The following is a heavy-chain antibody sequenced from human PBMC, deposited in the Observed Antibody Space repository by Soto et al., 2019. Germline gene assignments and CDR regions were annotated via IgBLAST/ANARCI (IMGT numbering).Heavy chain of an antibody. CDR1: GYTFTSYA. Sequence: GASVKVSCKASGYTFTSYAMHWVRQAPGQRLEWMGWINAGNGNTKYSQKFQGRVTITRDTSASTAYMELSSLRSEDTAVYYCARDLVAFTTDYYDSSGYSYWGQGTLVTVSS. D-gene: IGHD3-22*01. CDR2: INAGNGNT. CDR3: ARDLVAFTTDYYDSSGYSY. V-gene: IGHV1-3*01. J-gene: IGHJ4*02.